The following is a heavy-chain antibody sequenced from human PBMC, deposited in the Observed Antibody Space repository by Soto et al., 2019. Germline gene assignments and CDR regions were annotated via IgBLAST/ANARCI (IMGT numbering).Heavy chain of an antibody. Sequence: GGSLRLSCAASGFTFSSYGMHWVRQAPGKGLEWVAVISYDGSNKYYADSVKGRFTISRDNSKNTLYLQMNSLRAEDTAVYYCAAHYYDSSGYYYMPYWGQGTLVTVSS. CDR2: ISYDGSNK. CDR3: AAHYYDSSGYYYMPY. CDR1: GFTFSSYG. D-gene: IGHD3-22*01. J-gene: IGHJ4*02. V-gene: IGHV3-30*03.